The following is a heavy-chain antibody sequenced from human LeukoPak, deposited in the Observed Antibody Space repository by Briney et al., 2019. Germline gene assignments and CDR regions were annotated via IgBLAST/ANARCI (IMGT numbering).Heavy chain of an antibody. CDR3: AKGAQRGFDYSNSLEH. CDR1: GFTFSHFG. J-gene: IGHJ4*02. CDR2: IWSDATNQ. D-gene: IGHD4-11*01. Sequence: PGTSLRLSCEASGFTFSHFGMHWVPQAPGKGLEWVAVIWSDATNQYYGDSVKGRFTISRDNFKKTVSLQMDSLRAEDTAVYYCAKGAQRGFDYSNSLEHWGQGSLVTVSS. V-gene: IGHV3-33*06.